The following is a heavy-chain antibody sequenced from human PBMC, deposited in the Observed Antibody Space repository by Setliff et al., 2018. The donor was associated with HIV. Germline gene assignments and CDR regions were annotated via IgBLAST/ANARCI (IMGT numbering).Heavy chain of an antibody. J-gene: IGHJ4*02. D-gene: IGHD5-18*01. CDR2: ISSSSYYI. CDR1: GFTFSSYT. Sequence: GGSLRLSCAASGFTFSSYTMNWVRQAPGKGLEWVSSISSSSYYIYYADSVKGRFTISGDNAKNSLFLQMNSLRAEDTAVYYCASIELAAMVPVDYWGQGTLVTVS. V-gene: IGHV3-21*01. CDR3: ASIELAAMVPVDY.